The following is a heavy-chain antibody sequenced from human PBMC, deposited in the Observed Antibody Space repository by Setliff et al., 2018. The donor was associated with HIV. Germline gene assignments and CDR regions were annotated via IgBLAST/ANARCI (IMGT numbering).Heavy chain of an antibody. Sequence: GASVKVSCKASGYTFTSYYLHWLRQAPGQGLEWMGISYPSDGKTQYAQKFQGRVTMTRDTSTSKAYMELRSLRSDDTAVYYCAAGYGSGSDGAFDIWGQGTMVTVSS. D-gene: IGHD3-10*01. J-gene: IGHJ3*02. V-gene: IGHV1-46*01. CDR1: GYTFTSYY. CDR3: AAGYGSGSDGAFDI. CDR2: SYPSDGKT.